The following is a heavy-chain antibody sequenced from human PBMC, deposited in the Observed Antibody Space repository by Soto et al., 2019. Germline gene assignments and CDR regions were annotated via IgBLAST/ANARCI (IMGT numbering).Heavy chain of an antibody. V-gene: IGHV1-46*01. CDR3: ARDWGYCSSTSCYTEWFDP. CDR1: GYTFTSYY. D-gene: IGHD2-2*02. J-gene: IGHJ5*02. CDR2: INPSGGST. Sequence: EASVKVSCKASGYTFTSYYMHCVRQAPGQGLEWMGIINPSGGSTSYAQKFQGRVTMTRDTSTSTVYMELSSLRSEDTAVYYCARDWGYCSSTSCYTEWFDPWGQGTPVTVSS.